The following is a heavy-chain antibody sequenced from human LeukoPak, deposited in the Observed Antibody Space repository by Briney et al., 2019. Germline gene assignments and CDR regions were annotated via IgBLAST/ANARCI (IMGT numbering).Heavy chain of an antibody. CDR3: AKGGDIGKHPTRAYYFDI. D-gene: IGHD2-21*02. Sequence: GGSLRLSCAASGFIFSRHAMSWVRQAPGKGLEWVSTTGLESVHTLCADSVQGRFTVSRDNSRNTLDLQMDNLRVDDTAVYYCAKGGDIGKHPTRAYYFDIWGQGTLVTVSS. CDR1: GFIFSRHA. V-gene: IGHV3-23*01. CDR2: TGLESVHT. J-gene: IGHJ4*02.